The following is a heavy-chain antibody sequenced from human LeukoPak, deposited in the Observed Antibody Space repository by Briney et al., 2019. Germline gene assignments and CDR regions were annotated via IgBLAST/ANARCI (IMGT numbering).Heavy chain of an antibody. CDR2: ISSSGSTI. J-gene: IGHJ4*02. Sequence: GGSLRLSCAASGFTFSDYYMSWIRQAPGKGLEWVSYISSSGSTIYYADSVKGRFTISRDNAKNSLYLQMNSLRAEDTAVYYRATRIVGATFDYWGQGTLVTVSS. V-gene: IGHV3-11*01. CDR3: ATRIVGATFDY. D-gene: IGHD1-26*01. CDR1: GFTFSDYY.